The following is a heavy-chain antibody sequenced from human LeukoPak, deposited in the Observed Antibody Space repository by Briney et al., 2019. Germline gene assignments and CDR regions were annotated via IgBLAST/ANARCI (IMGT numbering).Heavy chain of an antibody. V-gene: IGHV4-34*01. CDR1: GGSFSGHY. J-gene: IGHJ4*02. D-gene: IGHD5-18*01. CDR3: ARRGYSYGFDY. Sequence: SETLSLTCAVYGGSFSGHYWSWIRQPPGKGLEWIGEINHSGSTNYNPSLKSRVTISVDTSKNQFSLKLSSVTAADTAVYYCARRGYSYGFDYWGQGTLVTVSS. CDR2: INHSGST.